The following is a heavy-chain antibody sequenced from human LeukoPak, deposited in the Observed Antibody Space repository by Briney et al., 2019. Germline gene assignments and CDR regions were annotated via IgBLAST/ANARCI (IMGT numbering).Heavy chain of an antibody. D-gene: IGHD1-1*01. CDR1: GFTFSDYY. Sequence: GGSLRLSCAASGFTFSDYYVSWIRQAPGKGLEWVPYISSSGSTIYYADSVKGRFTISRDNAKNSLYLQMNSLRAEDTAVYYCAREGHWDAPFDYWGQGTLVTVSS. CDR2: ISSSGSTI. V-gene: IGHV3-11*01. CDR3: AREGHWDAPFDY. J-gene: IGHJ4*02.